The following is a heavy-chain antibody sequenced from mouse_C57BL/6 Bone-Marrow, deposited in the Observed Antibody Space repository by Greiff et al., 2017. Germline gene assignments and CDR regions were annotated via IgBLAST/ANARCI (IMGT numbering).Heavy chain of an antibody. V-gene: IGHV1-64*01. CDR1: GYTFTSYW. CDR2: IHPNSGST. Sequence: QVQLQQPGAELVKPGASVKLSCKASGYTFTSYWMHWVKQRPGQGLEWIGMIHPNSGSTNYNEKFKSKDTLTVDKSSSTAYMQHSSLTSEDSAVYYCARTRYDDAMDYWGQGTSVTVSS. D-gene: IGHD2-12*01. CDR3: ARTRYDDAMDY. J-gene: IGHJ4*01.